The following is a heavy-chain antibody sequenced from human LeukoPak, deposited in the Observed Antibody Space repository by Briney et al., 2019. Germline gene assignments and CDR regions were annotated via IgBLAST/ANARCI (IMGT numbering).Heavy chain of an antibody. D-gene: IGHD3-10*01. Sequence: PSETLSLTCTVSSGSISNSNFYWGWIRQPPGKGLEWSGSIFYSGRTDYNPSLKSRVTISADKSKNQFSLTLSFVTAADTAVYYCAGSYGSGSYWAFRGTIDIWGQGTMVTVSS. CDR3: AGSYGSGSYWAFRGTIDI. CDR2: IFYSGRT. J-gene: IGHJ3*02. CDR1: SGSISNSNFY. V-gene: IGHV4-39*07.